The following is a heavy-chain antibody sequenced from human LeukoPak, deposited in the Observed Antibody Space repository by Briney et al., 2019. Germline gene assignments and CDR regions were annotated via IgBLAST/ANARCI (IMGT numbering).Heavy chain of an antibody. Sequence: GGSLRLSCAASGFTFSSYGMSWVRQAPGKGLEWVSAISGSGGSTYYADSVKGRFTISRDNSKNTLYLQMNSLRAEDTAVYYCAKALYYYGSGSYVGVGYYYYYYMDVWGKGTTVTISS. D-gene: IGHD3-10*01. V-gene: IGHV3-23*01. CDR3: AKALYYYGSGSYVGVGYYYYYYMDV. CDR1: GFTFSSYG. CDR2: ISGSGGST. J-gene: IGHJ6*03.